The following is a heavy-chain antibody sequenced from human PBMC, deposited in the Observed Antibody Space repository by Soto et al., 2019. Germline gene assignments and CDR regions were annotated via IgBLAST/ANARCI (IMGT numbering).Heavy chain of an antibody. Sequence: VQLVESGGGLVKPGGSLKLSCSASGFTVSSYNMNWVRQAPGLGLEAVSCISSRGTYINYAGSGRGQFTISSDNSKNPLYLQRNSLRAEDTPVYFCVRDYLSSEVREDPADVWGQATMVTVSS. D-gene: IGHD1-26*01. CDR2: ISSRGTYI. V-gene: IGHV3-21*02. J-gene: IGHJ3*01. CDR3: VRDYLSSEVREDPADV. CDR1: GFTVSSYN.